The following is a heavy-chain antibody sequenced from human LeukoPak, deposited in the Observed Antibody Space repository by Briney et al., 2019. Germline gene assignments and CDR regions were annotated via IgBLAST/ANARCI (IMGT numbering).Heavy chain of an antibody. CDR1: GYTFTSYG. CDR3: ARQELPQNYYDSSGYYWVDY. V-gene: IGHV1-18*01. Sequence: ASVKVSCKASGYTFTSYGISWVRQAPGQGLEWMGWISAYNCNTNYAQKLQGRVTMTTDTSTSTDYMELRSLRSDDTAVYYCARQELPQNYYDSSGYYWVDYWGQGTLVTVSS. J-gene: IGHJ4*02. D-gene: IGHD3-22*01. CDR2: ISAYNCNT.